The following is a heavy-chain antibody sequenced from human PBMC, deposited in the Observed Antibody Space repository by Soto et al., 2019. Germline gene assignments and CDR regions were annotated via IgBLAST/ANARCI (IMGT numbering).Heavy chain of an antibody. CDR3: ARVGRGFDY. CDR1: GGSISTYY. CDR2: IYYSGSA. D-gene: IGHD2-15*01. J-gene: IGHJ4*02. Sequence: SETLSLTCTVSGGSISTYYWNWIRQPPGKGLESIGYIYYSGSANYSPSLKSRVTISVDTSKNEFSLKLSSVTAADTAIYYCARVGRGFDYWGQGTLVTVSS. V-gene: IGHV4-59*01.